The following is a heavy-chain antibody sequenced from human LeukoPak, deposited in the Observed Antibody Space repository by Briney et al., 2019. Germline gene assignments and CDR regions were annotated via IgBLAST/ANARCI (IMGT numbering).Heavy chain of an antibody. J-gene: IGHJ4*02. CDR1: GYTFTGYY. CDR3: ARGDFELGPNPYYFDY. D-gene: IGHD7-27*01. CDR2: INPNSGGT. V-gene: IGHV1-2*02. Sequence: ASVKVSCKASGYTFTGYYMHWVRQAPGQGLEWMGWINPNSGGTNYAQKFQGRVTMTRDTSISTAYMELSRLRSDDTAVYYCARGDFELGPNPYYFDYWGQGTLVTVSS.